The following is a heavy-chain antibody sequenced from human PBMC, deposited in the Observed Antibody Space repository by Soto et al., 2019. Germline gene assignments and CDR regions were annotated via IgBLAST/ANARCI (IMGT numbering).Heavy chain of an antibody. CDR2: ISGSGGGT. Sequence: PGGSLRLSCAASVFTFSSYAMIWVRQAPGKGLEWVSTISGSGGGTYYADSVKGRFTISRDNSKNTLYLQMYSLRVEDTAVYYCASGSDLWGQGTMVTVSS. V-gene: IGHV3-23*01. J-gene: IGHJ5*02. CDR3: ASGSDL. CDR1: VFTFSSYA.